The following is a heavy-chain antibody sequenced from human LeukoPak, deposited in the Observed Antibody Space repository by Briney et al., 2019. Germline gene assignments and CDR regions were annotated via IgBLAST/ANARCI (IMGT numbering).Heavy chain of an antibody. J-gene: IGHJ4*02. Sequence: SETLSLTCTVSGGSISSYYWSWIRQPAGKGLEWIGRIYTSGSTNYNPSLKSRVTMSVDTSKNQFSLKLSSVTAEDTAVYYCARGGITMIVAPRGYWGQGTLVTVSS. CDR3: ARGGITMIVAPRGY. CDR2: IYTSGST. V-gene: IGHV4-4*07. CDR1: GGSISSYY. D-gene: IGHD3-22*01.